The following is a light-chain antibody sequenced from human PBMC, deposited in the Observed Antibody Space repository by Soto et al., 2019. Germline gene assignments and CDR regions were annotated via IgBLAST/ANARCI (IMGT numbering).Light chain of an antibody. V-gene: IGKV3-20*01. J-gene: IGKJ1*01. CDR2: GAS. CDR3: QQYGTSPWT. Sequence: EIVLTQSPGTLSLSPGERATLSCRASQSVSSGYLGWYQQKPGQAPRLLIYGASSRATGIPDRFSGSGSGTDFTLTISRLEPEDFAMYYCQQYGTSPWTFGQGTRVEIK. CDR1: QSVSSGY.